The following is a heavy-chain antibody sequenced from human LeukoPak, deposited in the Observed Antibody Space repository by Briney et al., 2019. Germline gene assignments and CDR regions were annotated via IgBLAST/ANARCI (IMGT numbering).Heavy chain of an antibody. CDR1: GDSISTNDYY. Sequence: SETLSLTCTVSGDSISTNDYYWGWVRQPPGKGLEWIGGIYDIGSTYEKPSLKSRVPILMDTSKNQFSLKLTSVTAADTAVYYCARMYYDFWSGAPHYYSYMDVWGKGTTVTVSS. D-gene: IGHD3-3*01. CDR3: ARMYYDFWSGAPHYYSYMDV. V-gene: IGHV4-39*01. CDR2: IYDIGST. J-gene: IGHJ6*03.